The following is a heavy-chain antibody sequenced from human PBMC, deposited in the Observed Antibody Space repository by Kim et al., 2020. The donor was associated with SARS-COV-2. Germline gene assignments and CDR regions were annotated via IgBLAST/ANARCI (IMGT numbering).Heavy chain of an antibody. V-gene: IGHV3-7*03. CDR3: VKGGSDY. CDR2: DGSAK. Sequence: DGSAKDYVDSVKGRFTISRDNAKKSLYLQMNSLRVEDTAVYYCVKGGSDYWGQGTLVTVSS. J-gene: IGHJ4*01. D-gene: IGHD5-12*01.